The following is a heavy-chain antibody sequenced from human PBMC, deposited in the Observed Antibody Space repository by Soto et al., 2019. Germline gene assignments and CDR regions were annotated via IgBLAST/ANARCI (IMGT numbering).Heavy chain of an antibody. CDR1: GFSFSHFD. V-gene: IGHV3-23*01. Sequence: EGSLRLSCAASGFSFSHFDMSWVRQAPGKGLEWVSGISTSGGTTYYADSVKGRFTSSRDNSKNTLYLQMTSLRAEDTAVYYCATGTAAPAHWGQGTLVTVSS. CDR2: ISTSGGTT. D-gene: IGHD6-13*01. J-gene: IGHJ1*01. CDR3: ATGTAAPAH.